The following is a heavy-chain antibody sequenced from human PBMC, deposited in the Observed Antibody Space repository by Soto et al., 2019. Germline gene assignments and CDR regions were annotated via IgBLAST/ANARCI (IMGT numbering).Heavy chain of an antibody. CDR3: ARGPLVVLNYFES. CDR1: GGTFRNYP. J-gene: IGHJ4*02. V-gene: IGHV1-69*02. CDR2: IFPLTDIP. Sequence: QVQLVQSGTEVKKPGSSVKVSCKASGGTFRNYPINWVRQAPGQGLEWMGSIFPLTDIPDYAQNFQARLTIXAXXSXXXXXMXLXXXXXXDTAMYFCARGPLVVLNYFESWGQGTLVTVSS.